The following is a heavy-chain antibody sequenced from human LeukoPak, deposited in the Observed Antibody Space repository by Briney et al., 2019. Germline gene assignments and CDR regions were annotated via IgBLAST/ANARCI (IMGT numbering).Heavy chain of an antibody. D-gene: IGHD6-13*01. J-gene: IGHJ4*02. CDR3: ARGGVYSSSWYFW. V-gene: IGHV3-53*01. Sequence: GGSLRLSCAATGFTVSSNYMSWVRQAPGKGLEWVSVIYSGGSTYYADSVKGRFTISRDNSKNTLYLQMNSLRAEDTAVYYCARGGVYSSSWYFWWGQGTLVTVSS. CDR2: IYSGGST. CDR1: GFTVSSNY.